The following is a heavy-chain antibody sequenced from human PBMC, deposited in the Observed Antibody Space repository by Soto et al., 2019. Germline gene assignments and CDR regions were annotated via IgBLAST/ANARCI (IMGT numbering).Heavy chain of an antibody. CDR2: IYHSVST. V-gene: IGHV4-30-2*01. CDR3: ARGPPLGY. J-gene: IGHJ4*02. CDR1: GGSISSGGYS. Sequence: SETLSLTRAVSGGSISSGGYSWSWIRQPPGKGLECIGYIYHSVSTYYNPSLKSRVTISVDRSKNQFSLKLNSVTAADTAVYYCARGPPLGYWGQGTLVTVSS.